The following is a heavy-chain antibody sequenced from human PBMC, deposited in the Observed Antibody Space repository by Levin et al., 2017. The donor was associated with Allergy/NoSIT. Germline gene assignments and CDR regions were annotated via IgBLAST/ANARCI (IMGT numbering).Heavy chain of an antibody. V-gene: IGHV4-34*01. CDR1: GGSFSGYY. J-gene: IGHJ1*01. Sequence: SGGSLRLSCAVYGGSFSGYYWSWIRQPPGKGLEWIGEINHSGSTNYNPSLKSRVTISVDTSKNQFSLKLSSVTAADTAVYYCARPQWLAKYFQHWGQGTLVTVSS. CDR2: INHSGST. CDR3: ARPQWLAKYFQH. D-gene: IGHD6-19*01.